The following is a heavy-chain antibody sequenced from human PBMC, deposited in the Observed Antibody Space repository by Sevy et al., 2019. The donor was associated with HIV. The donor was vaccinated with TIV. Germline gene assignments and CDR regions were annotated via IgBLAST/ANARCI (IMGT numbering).Heavy chain of an antibody. CDR3: ATTKDCHDSSGCPFDY. CDR1: GYTLTQLC. V-gene: IGHV1-24*01. J-gene: IGHJ4*02. Sequence: ASVKVSCKVSGYTLTQLCMHWVRHAPGQGLEWMGCFDPEDGETIYAQKLQGRVTMTEDTSADTAYMELNSLRSEDTAVYYCATTKDCHDSSGCPFDYWGQGTPVTVSS. CDR2: FDPEDGET. D-gene: IGHD3-22*01.